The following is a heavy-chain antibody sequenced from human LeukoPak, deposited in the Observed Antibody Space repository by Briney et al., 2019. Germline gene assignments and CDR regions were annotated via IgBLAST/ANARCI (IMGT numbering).Heavy chain of an antibody. CDR2: IYYSGST. Sequence: SETLSLTCTVSGGSISSYYWSWIRQPPGKGLEWIGYIYYSGSTNYNPSLKSRVTISVDTSKNQFSLKLSSVTAADTAVYYCARVFFWGLWFGEPRAAFDIWGQGTMVTVSS. CDR3: ARVFFWGLWFGEPRAAFDI. J-gene: IGHJ3*02. V-gene: IGHV4-59*01. D-gene: IGHD3-10*01. CDR1: GGSISSYY.